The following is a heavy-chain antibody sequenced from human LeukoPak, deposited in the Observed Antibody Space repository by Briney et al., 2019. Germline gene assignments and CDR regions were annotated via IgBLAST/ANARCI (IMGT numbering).Heavy chain of an antibody. CDR1: GFTFSSYW. V-gene: IGHV3-7*01. J-gene: IGHJ6*02. D-gene: IGHD6-19*01. CDR3: ARERRSGWSSAMDV. CDR2: IKQEGSEK. Sequence: GGSLRLSCAASGFTFSSYWMTWVRQAPGKGLEWVANIKQEGSEKYCVDSVKGRFTISRDNAKSSLYLQMNSLRADDTAVYYCARERRSGWSSAMDVWGHGTTVTVSS.